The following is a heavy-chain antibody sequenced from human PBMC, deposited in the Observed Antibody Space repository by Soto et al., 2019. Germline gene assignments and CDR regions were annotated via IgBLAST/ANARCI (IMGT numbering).Heavy chain of an antibody. CDR1: GYTFTSYA. CDR2: INAGSGNT. V-gene: IGHV1-3*01. J-gene: IGHJ6*02. Sequence: ASVKVSCKASGYTFTSYAMHWVRQAPGQRLEWMGWINAGSGNTKYSQKFQGRVTITRDTSASTAYMELSSLRSEDTAVYYCAREYCGGDCSTTGYYYYGMDVWGQGTTVTVSS. D-gene: IGHD2-21*02. CDR3: AREYCGGDCSTTGYYYYGMDV.